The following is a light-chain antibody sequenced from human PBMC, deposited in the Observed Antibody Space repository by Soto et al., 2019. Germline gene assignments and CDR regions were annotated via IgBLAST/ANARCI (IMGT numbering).Light chain of an antibody. J-gene: IGKJ5*01. CDR2: GAS. Sequence: EIAMTQSPASLSVSPGERATLSCRASQSVSTNLAWYQQKPGQAPRLLMYGASTRAIGIPARFTGGGSGTEFTLTINSLQPEDLTFYYCQQYDNWPITLGQGTRLEIK. CDR1: QSVSTN. V-gene: IGKV3-15*01. CDR3: QQYDNWPIT.